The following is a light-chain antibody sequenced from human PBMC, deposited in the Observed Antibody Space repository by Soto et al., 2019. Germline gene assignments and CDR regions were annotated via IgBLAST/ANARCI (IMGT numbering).Light chain of an antibody. CDR3: LQATNWPWT. J-gene: IGKJ1*01. Sequence: DTVMTQSPLSLSVPLGQSASISCRSSQSLLYSDGDTYLNWYHQRPGQSPRRLIHQVSQRDSGVPDRISGSGSGTDFTLEISRVEAEDVGVYYCLQATNWPWTFGQGTKVDI. V-gene: IGKV2-30*01. CDR1: QSLLYSDGDTY. CDR2: QVS.